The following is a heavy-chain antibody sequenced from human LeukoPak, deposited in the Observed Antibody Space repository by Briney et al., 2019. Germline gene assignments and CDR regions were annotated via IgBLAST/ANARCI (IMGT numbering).Heavy chain of an antibody. V-gene: IGHV3-30*18. CDR1: GFTFSNYG. J-gene: IGHJ4*02. Sequence: GGSLRLSCAASGFTFSNYGTHWDRQAPGKGLEWVAVISYDGSNKYYADSVKGRFTISRDNSKNTLYLQMNSLRVEDTAVYYCVKDSQQVVSGELDYWGQGTLVTVPS. D-gene: IGHD6-13*01. CDR2: ISYDGSNK. CDR3: VKDSQQVVSGELDY.